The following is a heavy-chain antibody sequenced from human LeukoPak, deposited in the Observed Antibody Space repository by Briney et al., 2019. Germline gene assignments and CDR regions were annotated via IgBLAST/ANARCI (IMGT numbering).Heavy chain of an antibody. CDR2: ICYSGST. D-gene: IGHD4-17*01. CDR3: ARFYGDYGYFQH. Sequence: SESLSLTCTVSGGSISSSSYYWGWIRQPPGKGLEWIGSICYSGSTYYNPSLKSRVTISVDTSKNQFSLKLSSVTAADTAVYYCARFYGDYGYFQHWGQGTLVTVSS. J-gene: IGHJ1*01. V-gene: IGHV4-39*07. CDR1: GGSISSSSYY.